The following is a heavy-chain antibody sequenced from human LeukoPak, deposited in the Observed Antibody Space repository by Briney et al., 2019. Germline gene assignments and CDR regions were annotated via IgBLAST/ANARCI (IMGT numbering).Heavy chain of an antibody. D-gene: IGHD3-22*01. J-gene: IGHJ4*02. CDR2: ISTYNDKI. CDR3: ARHLTHYYDSSGYSDY. CDR1: GYTFTHYV. V-gene: IGHV1-18*01. Sequence: ASVKVSCKTSGYTFTHYVISWVRQAPGQGLEWMGWISTYNDKIIYAQNLQGRVSMTTDTSTTTAYMELRSLRSDGTAVYYCARHLTHYYDSSGYSDYWGQGTLVTVSS.